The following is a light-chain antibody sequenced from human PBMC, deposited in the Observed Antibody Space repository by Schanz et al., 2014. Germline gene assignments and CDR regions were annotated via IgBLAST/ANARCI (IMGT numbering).Light chain of an antibody. CDR1: RSISGN. V-gene: IGKV3-11*01. CDR3: QQRSNWFT. CDR2: DAS. Sequence: EIVLTQSPGTLSLSPGERATLSCRASRSISGNLAWYQQKPGQAPRLLIYDASNRATGIPARFSGSGSGTDFTLTISSLEPEDFAVYYCQQRSNWFTFGGGTKVEIK. J-gene: IGKJ4*01.